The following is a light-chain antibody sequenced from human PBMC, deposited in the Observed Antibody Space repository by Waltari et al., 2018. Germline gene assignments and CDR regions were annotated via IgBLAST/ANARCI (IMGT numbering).Light chain of an antibody. CDR1: QSVSSSH. V-gene: IGKV3-20*01. J-gene: IGKJ3*01. Sequence: IVLTQSPGTMFLSSGERATLPCRASQSVSSSHLAWYQQRPGQAPRLLSYDASIRATGIPDKFSGSGSGTDFTLTISRLEPEDFAVYYCQQYGTSPFTFGPGTKVDIK. CDR2: DAS. CDR3: QQYGTSPFT.